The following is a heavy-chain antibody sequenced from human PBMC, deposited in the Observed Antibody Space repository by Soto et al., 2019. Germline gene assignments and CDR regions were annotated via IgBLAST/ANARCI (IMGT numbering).Heavy chain of an antibody. Sequence: SVKVSCKASGGTFSSYAISWVRQAPGQGLEWMGGIIPIFGTANYAQKFQGRVTITADESTSTAYMELSSLRSEDTAVYYCATTSIAVARREYLYYFDYCRQGTLV. V-gene: IGHV1-69*13. J-gene: IGHJ4*02. CDR2: IIPIFGTA. CDR3: ATTSIAVARREYLYYFDY. D-gene: IGHD6-19*01. CDR1: GGTFSSYA.